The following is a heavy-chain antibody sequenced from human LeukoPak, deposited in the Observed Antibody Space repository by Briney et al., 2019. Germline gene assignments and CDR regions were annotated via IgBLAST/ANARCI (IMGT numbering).Heavy chain of an antibody. J-gene: IGHJ4*02. CDR2: INPSGGST. CDR1: GYTFNNHY. D-gene: IGHD6-19*01. Sequence: ASVKVSCKASGYTFNNHYMYWVRQAPGQGLGWMGVINPSGGSTSYAQKFQGRVTMTRDTSTRTVYMEVNSLRSGDTAVYYCARQGTYSSAIGMGYWGQGTLVTVSS. CDR3: ARQGTYSSAIGMGY. V-gene: IGHV1-46*02.